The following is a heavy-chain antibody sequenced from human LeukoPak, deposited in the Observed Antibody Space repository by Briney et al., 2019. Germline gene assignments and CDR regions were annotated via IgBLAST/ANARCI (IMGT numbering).Heavy chain of an antibody. Sequence: ASVKVSCKASGYTFTGYYMHWVRQAPGQGLEWMGWINPNSGGTNYAQKFQGRVTMTRDTSISTAYMELSRLRSDDTAVYYCARALRYCSSTSCHYYYYYYMDVWGKGTTVTVSS. CDR1: GYTFTGYY. D-gene: IGHD2-2*01. V-gene: IGHV1-2*02. CDR3: ARALRYCSSTSCHYYYYYYMDV. J-gene: IGHJ6*03. CDR2: INPNSGGT.